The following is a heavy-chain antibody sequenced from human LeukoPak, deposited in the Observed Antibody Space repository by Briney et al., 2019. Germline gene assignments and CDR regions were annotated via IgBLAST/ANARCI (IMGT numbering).Heavy chain of an antibody. V-gene: IGHV1-2*06. CDR1: GYTFTGYY. J-gene: IGHJ5*02. D-gene: IGHD2-15*01. CDR3: ARETALVVAAKGWFDP. Sequence: ASVKVSCTASGYTFTGYYMHWVRQAPGQGLEWMGRINPNSGGTNYAQKFQGRVTMTRDTSISTAYMELSRLRSDDTAVYYCARETALVVAAKGWFDPWGQGTLVTVSS. CDR2: INPNSGGT.